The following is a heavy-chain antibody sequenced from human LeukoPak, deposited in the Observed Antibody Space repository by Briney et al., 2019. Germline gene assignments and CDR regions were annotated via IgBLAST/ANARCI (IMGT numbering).Heavy chain of an antibody. CDR3: ARDYAVGATTGIDY. V-gene: IGHV1-8*01. J-gene: IGHJ4*02. CDR2: MNPNSGNT. CDR1: GYTFTSYD. D-gene: IGHD1-26*01. Sequence: ASVKVSCKASGYTFTSYDINWVRQATGQGLEWMGWMNPNSGNTGYAQKFQGRVTMTRNTSISTAYMELSSLRSEDTAVYYCARDYAVGATTGIDYWGQGTLVTVSS.